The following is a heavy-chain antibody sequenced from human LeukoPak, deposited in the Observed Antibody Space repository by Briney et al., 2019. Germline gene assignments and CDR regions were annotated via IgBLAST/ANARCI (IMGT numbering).Heavy chain of an antibody. Sequence: GGSLRLPCAASGFTFSSYSMNWVRQAPGKGLEWVSSISSSSSYIYYADSVKGRFTISRDNAKNSLYLQMNSLRAEDTAVYYCARVGTVTTADYWGQGTLVTVSS. CDR3: ARVGTVTTADY. CDR2: ISSSSSYI. V-gene: IGHV3-21*01. D-gene: IGHD4-4*01. CDR1: GFTFSSYS. J-gene: IGHJ4*02.